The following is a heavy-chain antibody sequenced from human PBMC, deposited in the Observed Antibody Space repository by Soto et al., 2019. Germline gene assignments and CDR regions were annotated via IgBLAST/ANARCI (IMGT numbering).Heavy chain of an antibody. CDR2: NYTGDDT. J-gene: IGHJ6*02. CDR1: EFTVRRKD. V-gene: IGHV3-53*01. CDR3: ARVLLYYYGSGRQPIGFDG. Sequence: TGGSLRLSCAASEFTVRRKDISRVLQAPAKALEWVSDNYTGDDTRYSDSVKGRVTISRDNFKNTLYLEMNSLRVDDSDVYYCARVLLYYYGSGRQPIGFDGWSQGTTVSVSS. D-gene: IGHD3-10*01.